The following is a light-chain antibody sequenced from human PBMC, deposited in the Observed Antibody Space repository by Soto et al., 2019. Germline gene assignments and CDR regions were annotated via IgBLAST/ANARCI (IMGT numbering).Light chain of an antibody. J-gene: IGKJ2*01. CDR1: QSVSSY. CDR2: DAS. V-gene: IGKV3-11*01. CDR3: QQRSNWVYT. Sequence: EIVLTQSPATLSLSPGQRATLSCRASQSVSSYLAWYQQKPGQAPRLLIYDASNRATGIPARFSASGSGTDFTLTISSLEPEDFAVYYCQQRSNWVYTFGQGTKLEIK.